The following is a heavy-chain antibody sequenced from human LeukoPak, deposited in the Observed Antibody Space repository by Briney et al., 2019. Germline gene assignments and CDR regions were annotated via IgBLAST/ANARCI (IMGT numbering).Heavy chain of an antibody. J-gene: IGHJ3*02. CDR3: ARDRGDYVWGSYRPDAFDI. Sequence: GGSLTLSCPPSGFTFRSYSMNWVRQAPGKGLEWDSSISSSRSYIYYEDSVKGRFTISRDNAKNSLYLHMNSLRAEDTAVYYCARDRGDYVWGSYRPDAFDIRGQGTMVTVSS. CDR1: GFTFRSYS. D-gene: IGHD3-16*02. V-gene: IGHV3-21*01. CDR2: ISSSRSYI.